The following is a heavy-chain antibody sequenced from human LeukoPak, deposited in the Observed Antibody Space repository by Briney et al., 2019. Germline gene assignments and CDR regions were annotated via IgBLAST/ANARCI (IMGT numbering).Heavy chain of an antibody. Sequence: AAVKVSCKPSGYTLTGYYMHLVRATPGQRVEWMGWINPNSGGTKYAQKFQGRVTMTRDKSISTAYMELSRLRSDDTAVYYCARAGSNYRSADYWGQGTLVTVSS. CDR3: ARAGSNYRSADY. CDR1: GYTLTGYY. J-gene: IGHJ4*02. D-gene: IGHD4-11*01. V-gene: IGHV1-2*02. CDR2: INPNSGGT.